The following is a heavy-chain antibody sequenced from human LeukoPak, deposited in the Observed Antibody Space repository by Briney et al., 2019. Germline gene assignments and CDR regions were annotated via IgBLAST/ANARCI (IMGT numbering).Heavy chain of an antibody. Sequence: SETLSLTCTVSGGSISSYCWSWIRQPAGKGLEWIGRLDTSGSTNYNPSLKSRVTMSGDTSKKQFSLKLSSVTAADTAVYYCASTTYYYDSSGYYFLDYWGQGTLVTVSS. CDR3: ASTTYYYDSSGYYFLDY. V-gene: IGHV4-4*07. CDR1: GGSISSYC. D-gene: IGHD3-22*01. J-gene: IGHJ4*02. CDR2: LDTSGST.